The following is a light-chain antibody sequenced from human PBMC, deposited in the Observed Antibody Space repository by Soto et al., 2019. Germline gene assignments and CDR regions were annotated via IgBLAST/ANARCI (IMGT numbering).Light chain of an antibody. CDR1: QGIKNY. Sequence: DIQVTQHPSSLSASVGDRVTITCRASQGIKNYLAWYQQKPGEIPKLLIYAASTLESGIPPRFSGSGSGTDFTLTINNLQPEDVATYYCKRYYNAPFTFGGGTKVDIK. CDR3: KRYYNAPFT. J-gene: IGKJ4*01. V-gene: IGKV1-27*01. CDR2: AAS.